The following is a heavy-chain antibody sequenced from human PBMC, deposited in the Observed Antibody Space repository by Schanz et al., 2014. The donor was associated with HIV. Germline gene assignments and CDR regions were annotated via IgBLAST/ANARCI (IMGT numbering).Heavy chain of an antibody. CDR2: INVNGMIR. CDR3: IGDAFGSKDV. Sequence: VQLVESGGGLVKPGGSLRLSCEASGFTLSNYWVHWVRQAPGKGLVWVSRINVNGMIRDYADSVRGRFTISRDNARNTVHLQMSSLRTDDTAVYHCIGDAFGSKDVWGQGTTVTVSS. D-gene: IGHD3-3*01. V-gene: IGHV3-74*02. CDR1: GFTLSNYW. J-gene: IGHJ6*02.